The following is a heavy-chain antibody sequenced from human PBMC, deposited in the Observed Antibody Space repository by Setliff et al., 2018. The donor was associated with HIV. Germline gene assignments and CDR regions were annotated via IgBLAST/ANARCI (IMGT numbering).Heavy chain of an antibody. D-gene: IGHD5-12*01. Sequence: GASVKVSCKASGYTFNNYYMHWVRQAPGQGLEWMGIINPSDNRTYYAQKFQGRVTMTRDTSTSSVYMELRSLRSEDTAVYYCAKGWLPTDYSFFYMDVWGKGTTVTVSS. CDR2: INPSDNRT. J-gene: IGHJ6*03. CDR1: GYTFNNYY. CDR3: AKGWLPTDYSFFYMDV. V-gene: IGHV1-46*02.